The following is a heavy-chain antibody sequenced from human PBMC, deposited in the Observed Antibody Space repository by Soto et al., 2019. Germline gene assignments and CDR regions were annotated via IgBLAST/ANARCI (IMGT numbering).Heavy chain of an antibody. V-gene: IGHV4-30-4*01. CDR1: GGSISSGDYY. CDR2: IYYSGST. J-gene: IGHJ4*02. Sequence: SETLSLTCTVSGGSISSGDYYWSWIRQPPGKGLEWIGYIYYSGSTYYNPSLKSRVTISVDTSKNQFSLKLSSVTAADTAVYYCASRDYGDYTFDYWGQGTLVTVSS. D-gene: IGHD4-17*01. CDR3: ASRDYGDYTFDY.